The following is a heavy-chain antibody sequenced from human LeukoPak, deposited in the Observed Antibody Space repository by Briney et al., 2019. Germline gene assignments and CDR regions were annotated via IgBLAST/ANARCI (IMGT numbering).Heavy chain of an antibody. D-gene: IGHD2/OR15-2a*01. Sequence: GGSLRLSCAASGFTFSSYSMNWVRQAPGKGLERVSYISSSSSTIYYADSVKGRFTISRDNAKNSLYLQMNSLRDEDTAVYYCARLSVFLVLLDYYGMDVWGQGTTVTVSS. J-gene: IGHJ6*02. CDR3: ARLSVFLVLLDYYGMDV. CDR2: ISSSSSTI. CDR1: GFTFSSYS. V-gene: IGHV3-48*02.